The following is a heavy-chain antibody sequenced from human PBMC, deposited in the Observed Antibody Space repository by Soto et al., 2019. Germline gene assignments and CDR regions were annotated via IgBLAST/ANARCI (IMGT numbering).Heavy chain of an antibody. CDR2: IIPILGIA. CDR1: GGTFSSYT. J-gene: IGHJ3*02. V-gene: IGHV1-69*02. D-gene: IGHD4-17*01. Sequence: QVQLVQSGAEVTKPGSSVKVSCKASGGTFSSYTISWVRQAPGQGLEWMGRIIPILGIANYAQKCQGRVTITADKSTSTAYMELSSLRSEDTAVYYCARTVTTQMGDAFDIWGQGTMVTVSS. CDR3: ARTVTTQMGDAFDI.